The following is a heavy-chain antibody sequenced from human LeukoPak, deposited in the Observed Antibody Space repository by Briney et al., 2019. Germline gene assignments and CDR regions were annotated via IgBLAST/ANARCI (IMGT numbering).Heavy chain of an antibody. CDR1: GVSISSSNSY. CDR3: ARQTGSGLFTLP. J-gene: IGHJ4*02. Sequence: ASETLSLTCTVSGVSISSSNSYWGWIRQPPGKGLEWIGSIYYTGNTYYNASLKSRVTISIDTSKNQISLRLTSVTATDTAMYYCARQTGSGLFTLPGGQGTLVTVSP. V-gene: IGHV4-39*01. D-gene: IGHD3/OR15-3a*01. CDR2: IYYTGNT.